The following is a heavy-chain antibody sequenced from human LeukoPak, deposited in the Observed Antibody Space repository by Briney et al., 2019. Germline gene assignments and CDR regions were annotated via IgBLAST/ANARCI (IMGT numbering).Heavy chain of an antibody. J-gene: IGHJ4*02. V-gene: IGHV3-30*04. CDR1: GFTFSSYV. D-gene: IGHD3-16*01. CDR3: ARLRWGGLYYFDS. Sequence: GGSLRLSCAASGFTFSSYVMHWVRQAPGKGLEWVAIISYDGSNEYYADSVKGRFTISRDNSKNTLYLQMNSLRAEDTAVYYCARLRWGGLYYFDSWGQGTLVTVSS. CDR2: ISYDGSNE.